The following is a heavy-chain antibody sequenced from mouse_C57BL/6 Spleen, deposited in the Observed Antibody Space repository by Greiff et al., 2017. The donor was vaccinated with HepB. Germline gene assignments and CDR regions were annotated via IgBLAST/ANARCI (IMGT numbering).Heavy chain of an antibody. V-gene: IGHV5-17*01. J-gene: IGHJ1*03. CDR3: ARQDEVRYFDV. CDR1: GFTFSDYG. CDR2: ISSGSSTI. Sequence: EVKLVESGGGLVKPGGSLKLSCAASGFTFSDYGMHWVRQAPEKGLEWVAYISSGSSTIYYADTVKGRFTISRDNAKNTLFLQMTSLRSEDTAMYYCARQDEVRYFDVWGTGTTVTVSS.